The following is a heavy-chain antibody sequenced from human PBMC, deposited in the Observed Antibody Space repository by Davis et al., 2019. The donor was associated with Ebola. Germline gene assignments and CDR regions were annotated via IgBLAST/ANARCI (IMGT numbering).Heavy chain of an antibody. CDR2: IKSKTDGGTT. CDR3: TTGYCISTSCADY. V-gene: IGHV3-15*01. D-gene: IGHD2-2*01. Sequence: GESLKIFCAASGFTFSSYAMSWVRQAPGKGLEWVGRIKSKTDGGTTDYAAPVKGRFTISRDDSKNTLYLQMNSLKTEDTAVYYCTTGYCISTSCADYWGQGTLVTVSS. J-gene: IGHJ4*02. CDR1: GFTFSSYA.